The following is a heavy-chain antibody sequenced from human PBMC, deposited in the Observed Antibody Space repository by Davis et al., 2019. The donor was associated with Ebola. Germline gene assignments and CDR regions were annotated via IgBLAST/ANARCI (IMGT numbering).Heavy chain of an antibody. CDR3: AKGRGVVVVAATPLWFDP. CDR2: ISYDGSNK. D-gene: IGHD2-15*01. V-gene: IGHV3-30-3*01. Sequence: GESLKISCAASGFTFSSYAMHWVRQAPGKGLEWVAVISYDGSNKYYADSVKGRFTISRDNSKNTLYLQMNSLRAEDTAVYYCAKGRGVVVVAATPLWFDPWGQGTLVTVSS. J-gene: IGHJ5*02. CDR1: GFTFSSYA.